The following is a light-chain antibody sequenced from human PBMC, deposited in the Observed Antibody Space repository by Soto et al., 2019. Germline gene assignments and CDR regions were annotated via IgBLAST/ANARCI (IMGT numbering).Light chain of an antibody. Sequence: SVLTQPPSVSGTPGQSVTISCSGSSSSVGTIFVYWYQQIPGTAPKLLIFRNNQRPSGVPDRFSGSKSGTSASLAISGLRSEDEADYYCAAWDDSLSIWVFGGGTKVTVL. J-gene: IGLJ3*02. CDR1: SSSVGTIF. V-gene: IGLV1-47*01. CDR3: AAWDDSLSIWV. CDR2: RNN.